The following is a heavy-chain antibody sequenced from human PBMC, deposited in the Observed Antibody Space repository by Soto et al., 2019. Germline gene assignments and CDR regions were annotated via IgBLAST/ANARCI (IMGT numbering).Heavy chain of an antibody. D-gene: IGHD3-10*01. CDR2: ISGSGGST. J-gene: IGHJ4*02. V-gene: IGHV3-23*01. CDR1: GFTFSSYA. CDR3: AKRVLDYYDSGRQGNDY. Sequence: GGSLRLSCAASGFTFSSYAMSWVRQAPGKGLEWVSAISGSGGSTYYADSVKDRFTISRDNSKNTLYLQMNSLRAEDTAVYYCAKRVLDYYDSGRQGNDYWGQGTLVTVSS.